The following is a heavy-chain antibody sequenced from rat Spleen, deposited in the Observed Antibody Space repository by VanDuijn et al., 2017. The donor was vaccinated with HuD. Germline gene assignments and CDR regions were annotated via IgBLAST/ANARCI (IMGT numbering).Heavy chain of an antibody. CDR1: GFSPTVNS. CDR2: IWGDGST. Sequence: QVQLKESGPGLVQPSQTLSLTCTVSGFSPTVNSLHWIRVRQPPGKGLEWVGGIWGDGSTGYNSGLKSRLSISRDTSWSQVFLKMSSVQPDDTDIYFCTRDHYYDDYYHHNWFAYWGQGTLVTVSS. CDR3: TRDHYYDDYYHHNWFAY. J-gene: IGHJ3*01. V-gene: IGHV2-1*01. D-gene: IGHD1-12*03.